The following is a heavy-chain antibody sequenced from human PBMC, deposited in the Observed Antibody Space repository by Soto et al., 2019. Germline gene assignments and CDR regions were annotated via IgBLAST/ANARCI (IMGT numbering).Heavy chain of an antibody. CDR3: ARDRSLLTFDF. CDR1: GGSISSYY. V-gene: IGHV4-59*01. J-gene: IGHJ4*02. Sequence: SDTLSLTCTVSGGSISSYYWSWIRQPPGKGLEWIGYIYYSGSTNYNPSLKSRVTISVDTSKNQFSLKLSSVTAADTAVYYSARDRSLLTFDFWGQGTLVTVSS. CDR2: IYYSGST.